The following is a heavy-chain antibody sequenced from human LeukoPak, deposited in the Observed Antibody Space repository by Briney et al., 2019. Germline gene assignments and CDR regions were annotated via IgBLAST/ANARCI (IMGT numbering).Heavy chain of an antibody. J-gene: IGHJ4*02. CDR2: IYHSGTT. D-gene: IGHD3-10*02. V-gene: IGHV4-28*01. CDR3: ARKENVHYYFDY. Sequence: SETLSLTCAVSGYSITSSSWWGWIRQPPGKGLEWIGYIYHSGTTYYNPSLQSRVTMSVDTSKNQFSLKLSSVTAVDTAVYYCARKENVHYYFDYWGQGTLVTVSS. CDR1: GYSITSSSW.